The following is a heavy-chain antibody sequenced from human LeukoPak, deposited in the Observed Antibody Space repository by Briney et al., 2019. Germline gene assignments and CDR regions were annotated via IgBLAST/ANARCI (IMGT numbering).Heavy chain of an antibody. D-gene: IGHD2-2*01. CDR2: ISGSGGST. CDR3: AKGGWGCSSTSCYADAFDI. CDR1: GFTFSSYA. Sequence: GGSLRLSCAASGFTFSSYAMSWVRQAPGKGLEWVSAISGSGGSTYYADSVKGRFTISRDNSKNTLYLQMNSLRAEDTAVYYCAKGGWGCSSTSCYADAFDIWGQVKMVTVSS. J-gene: IGHJ3*02. V-gene: IGHV3-23*01.